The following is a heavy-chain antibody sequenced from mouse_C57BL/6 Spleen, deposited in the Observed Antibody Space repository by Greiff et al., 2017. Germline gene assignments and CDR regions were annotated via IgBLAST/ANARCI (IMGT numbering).Heavy chain of an antibody. CDR1: GYTFTSYW. CDR3: ASTTVRYFDV. J-gene: IGHJ1*03. CDR2: IHPNSGST. V-gene: IGHV1-64*01. Sequence: QVQLQQPGAELVKPGASVKLSCKASGYTFTSYWMHWVKQRPGQGLEWIGMIHPNSGSTNYNEKFKSKATLTVDKSSSTAYMQLSSLTSEDTAVYYCASTTVRYFDVWGTGTTVTVSS. D-gene: IGHD1-1*01.